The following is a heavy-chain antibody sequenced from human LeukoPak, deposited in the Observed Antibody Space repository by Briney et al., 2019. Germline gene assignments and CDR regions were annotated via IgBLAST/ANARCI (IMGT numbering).Heavy chain of an antibody. CDR2: IYYSGST. J-gene: IGHJ4*02. D-gene: IGHD3-16*01. Sequence: SETLSLTCAVSGGSISSYYWSWIRQPPGKGLEWIGYIYYSGSTNYNPSLKSRVTISVDTSKNQFSLKLSSVTAADTAVYYCARAFWGSGIDYWGQGTLVTVSS. V-gene: IGHV4-59*01. CDR3: ARAFWGSGIDY. CDR1: GGSISSYY.